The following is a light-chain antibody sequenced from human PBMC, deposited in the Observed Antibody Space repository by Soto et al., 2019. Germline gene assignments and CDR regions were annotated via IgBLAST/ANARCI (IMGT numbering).Light chain of an antibody. J-gene: IGLJ1*01. V-gene: IGLV2-23*02. Sequence: QYALTQPASVSGYPGQSITISSTGTSSDVGSYNLVSWYQQHPGKAPELMIYEVSKRPSGVSNRFSGSKSGNTASLTISGLQAEDEADYYCRSYAGTRTYVFGTGTKVTVL. CDR2: EVS. CDR3: RSYAGTRTYV. CDR1: SSDVGSYNL.